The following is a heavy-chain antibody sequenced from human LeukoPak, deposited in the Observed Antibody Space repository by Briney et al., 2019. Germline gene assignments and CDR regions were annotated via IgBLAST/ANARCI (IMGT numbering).Heavy chain of an antibody. J-gene: IGHJ4*02. CDR3: ASLREMATTTPY. CDR2: ISHSGTS. V-gene: IGHV4-34*01. CDR1: GGSFSGYN. Sequence: SETLSLTCAVYGGSFSGYNWNWIRQPPGKGLEWIGEISHSGTSNYNPSLKSRVTISVDTSKNQFSLKLSSVTAADTAVYYCASLREMATTTPYWGQGTLVTVSS. D-gene: IGHD5-24*01.